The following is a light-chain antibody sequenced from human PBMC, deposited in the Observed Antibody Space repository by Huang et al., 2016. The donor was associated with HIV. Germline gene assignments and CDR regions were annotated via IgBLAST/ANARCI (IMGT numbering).Light chain of an antibody. CDR3: QQRSNWPIT. CDR1: QSVGTY. V-gene: IGKV3-11*01. J-gene: IGKJ5*01. Sequence: EIVLPQSPAPLSLSPAERATLSCRASQSVGTYLAWYQQKPGQAPRLFIYDASSRATGIPARFSGSGSGTDFTLTINSLEPEDFAVYYCQQRSNWPITFGQGTRLEIK. CDR2: DAS.